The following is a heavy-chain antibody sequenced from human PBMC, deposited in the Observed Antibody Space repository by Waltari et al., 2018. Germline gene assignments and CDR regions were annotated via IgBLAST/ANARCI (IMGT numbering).Heavy chain of an antibody. V-gene: IGHV4-38-2*01. CDR2: IYHSGST. CDR1: GYSISSGYY. J-gene: IGHJ4*02. D-gene: IGHD3-22*01. CDR3: ARLRYYYDSSGYSGYFDY. Sequence: QVQLQESGPGLVKPSETLSLTCAVSGYSISSGYYWGWIRQPPGQGLEWIGSIYHSGSTYYNPSLKSRVTISVDTSKNQFSLKLSSVTAADTAVYYCARLRYYYDSSGYSGYFDYWGQGTLVTVSS.